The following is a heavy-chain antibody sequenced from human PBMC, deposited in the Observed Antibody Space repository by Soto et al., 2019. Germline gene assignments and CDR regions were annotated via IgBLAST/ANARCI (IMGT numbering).Heavy chain of an antibody. D-gene: IGHD3-3*01. J-gene: IGHJ6*03. CDR2: INHSGST. Sequence: SKTLSLTCAVYGGSFSGYYWSWIRQPPGKGLEWIGEINHSGSTNYNPSLKSRVTISVDTSKNQFSLKLSSVTAADTAVYYCAREDTNDFWSGYYAPRMDVRGKGTTVTVSS. V-gene: IGHV4-34*01. CDR1: GGSFSGYY. CDR3: AREDTNDFWSGYYAPRMDV.